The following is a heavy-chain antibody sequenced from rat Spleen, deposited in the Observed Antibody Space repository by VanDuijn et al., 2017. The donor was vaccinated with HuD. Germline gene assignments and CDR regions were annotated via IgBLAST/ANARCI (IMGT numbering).Heavy chain of an antibody. Sequence: EVQLVESGGGLVQPGRSLKLSCAASGFTFSHYDMAWVRQAPAKGLEWVASIRSSGGSTYYRDSVKGRFTVSRDNAKSTLYLQMDSLRSEDTATYYCTTHGAHWGQGVMVTVSS. CDR2: IRSSGGST. CDR1: GFTFSHYD. CDR3: TTHGAH. V-gene: IGHV5-27*01. D-gene: IGHD1-7*01. J-gene: IGHJ2*01.